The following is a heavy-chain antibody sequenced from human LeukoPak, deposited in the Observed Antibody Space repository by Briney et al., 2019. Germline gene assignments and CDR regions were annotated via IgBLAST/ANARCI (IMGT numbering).Heavy chain of an antibody. CDR3: AELGITMIGGV. V-gene: IGHV4-39*07. D-gene: IGHD3-10*02. Sequence: SETLSLTCSVSGDSISTSSYYWGWIRQPPGKGLEWIGTIYYSGSTYYNPSLKSRVTISVDTSKNQFSLKLSSVTAEDTAVYYCAELGITMIGGVWGKGTTVTISS. J-gene: IGHJ6*04. CDR1: GDSISTSSYY. CDR2: IYYSGST.